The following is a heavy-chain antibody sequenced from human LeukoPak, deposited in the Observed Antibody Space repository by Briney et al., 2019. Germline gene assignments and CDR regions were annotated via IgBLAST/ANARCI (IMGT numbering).Heavy chain of an antibody. Sequence: GESLKISCKGSGYRFTNYWIGWVRQMPGKGLEWMGIIQPGDGDTRYSPSFQGQVTISADKPINTAYLQWSSLKASDTAMYYCARLVGVVVITRRVEAFDIWGQGTMVTVSS. CDR2: IQPGDGDT. CDR3: ARLVGVVVITRRVEAFDI. J-gene: IGHJ3*02. V-gene: IGHV5-51*01. CDR1: GYRFTNYW. D-gene: IGHD3-22*01.